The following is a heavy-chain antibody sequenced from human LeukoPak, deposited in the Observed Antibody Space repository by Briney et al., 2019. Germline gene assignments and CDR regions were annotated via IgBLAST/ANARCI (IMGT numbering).Heavy chain of an antibody. CDR2: IIPILGIA. Sequence: SVKVSCKASGGTFSSYAISWVRQAPGQGLEWMGRIIPILGIANYAQKFQGRVTITADKSTSTAYMELSSLRSEDTAVYYCARLINSKTSHLRADGMDVWGQGTTVTVSS. J-gene: IGHJ6*02. D-gene: IGHD1-1*01. V-gene: IGHV1-69*04. CDR3: ARLINSKTSHLRADGMDV. CDR1: GGTFSSYA.